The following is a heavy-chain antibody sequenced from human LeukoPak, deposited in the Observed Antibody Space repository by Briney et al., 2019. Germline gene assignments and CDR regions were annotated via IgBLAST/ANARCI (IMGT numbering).Heavy chain of an antibody. Sequence: SETLSLTCAVYGGSFRGYYWSWIRQPPGKGLEWIGEINHSGSTNYTPSLKSRVTISLDTSMKKFSLKLNSVTAADTAVYYCASTERCSTTCPLDYWGQGTLVTVSS. J-gene: IGHJ4*02. CDR2: INHSGST. D-gene: IGHD2-2*01. CDR1: GGSFRGYY. V-gene: IGHV4-34*01. CDR3: ASTERCSTTCPLDY.